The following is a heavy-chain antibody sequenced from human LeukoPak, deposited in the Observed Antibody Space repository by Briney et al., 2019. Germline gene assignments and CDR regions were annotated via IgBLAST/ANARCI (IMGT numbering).Heavy chain of an antibody. J-gene: IGHJ6*03. CDR2: ISAYNGDT. CDR1: VYTFTSYG. Sequence: ASVKVSCKASVYTFTSYGISWVRQAPGQGLEWMGCISAYNGDTNYAQKLQGRVTMTTDTPTRKAYMPLRELRDAGTAGYDCARGAAAAGYYYYMDVWGKGTTVTVSS. CDR3: ARGAAAAGYYYYMDV. D-gene: IGHD6-13*01. V-gene: IGHV1-18*01.